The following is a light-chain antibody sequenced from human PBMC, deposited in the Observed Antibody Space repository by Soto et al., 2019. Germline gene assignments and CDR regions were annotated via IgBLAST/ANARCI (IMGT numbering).Light chain of an antibody. V-gene: IGLV2-8*01. CDR2: EVA. Sequence: QPVLTQPPSASGSPGQSVTISCTGISSDVADYNYVSWYQHHPGKAPKLLIFEVAKRPSGVPDRFSGSKSGNTASLTVSGLQAEDEADYYCYSYAGSNNWVFGGGTKLTVL. CDR1: SSDVADYNY. J-gene: IGLJ3*02. CDR3: YSYAGSNNWV.